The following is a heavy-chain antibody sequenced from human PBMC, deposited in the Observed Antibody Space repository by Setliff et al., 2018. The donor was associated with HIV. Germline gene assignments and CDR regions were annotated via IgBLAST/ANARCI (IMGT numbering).Heavy chain of an antibody. CDR3: ARCSYVWGSYRMQP. D-gene: IGHD3-16*02. CDR2: MNTNTGNT. V-gene: IGHV1-8*02. J-gene: IGHJ5*02. CDR1: GYSFTNYD. Sequence: VKVSCKASGYSFTNYDINWVRQATGQGLEWMGWMNTNTGNTGYAQKFQGRVTMTRNTSISTAYMELSSLRSEDTAVYYCARCSYVWGSYRMQPWGQGTLVTVSS.